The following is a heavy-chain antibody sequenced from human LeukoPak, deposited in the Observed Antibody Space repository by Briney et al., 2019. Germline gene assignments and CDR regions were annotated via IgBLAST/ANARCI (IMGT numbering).Heavy chain of an antibody. Sequence: GASVKVSCKASGYTFTGYYMHWVRQAPGQGLEWMGWINPNSGGTNYAQKFQGRVTMTRDTSISTAYMELSRLRSDDTAVYYCAYNLLYCSSTSCSEPNFDYWGQGTLVTVSP. J-gene: IGHJ4*02. V-gene: IGHV1-2*02. CDR2: INPNSGGT. CDR3: AYNLLYCSSTSCSEPNFDY. D-gene: IGHD2-2*01. CDR1: GYTFTGYY.